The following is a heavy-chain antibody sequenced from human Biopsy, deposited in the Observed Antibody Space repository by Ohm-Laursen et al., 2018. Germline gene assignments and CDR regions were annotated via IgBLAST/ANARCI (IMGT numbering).Heavy chain of an antibody. D-gene: IGHD3-9*01. V-gene: IGHV4-34*09. CDR1: GGSFTGYF. J-gene: IGHJ2*01. CDR3: VREPKTGTAEAWYFDL. Sequence: SQTLSLTWAVYGGSFTGYFWAWIRQRPGKGLEWIGYISYNERTHYNPSLTSRLAISFDTSNNRISLQLRSVSVADTAVYYCVREPKTGTAEAWYFDLWGRGSPVTVPS. CDR2: ISYNERT.